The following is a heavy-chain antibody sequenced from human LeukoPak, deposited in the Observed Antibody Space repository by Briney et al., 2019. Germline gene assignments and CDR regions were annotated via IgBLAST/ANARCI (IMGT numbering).Heavy chain of an antibody. CDR3: AKGGRTTVTRGYYMDV. V-gene: IGHV3-23*01. J-gene: IGHJ6*03. Sequence: GGSLRLSCAASGFTFSRYGMSWVRQAPGKGLEWVSAISGSGGSTFYVDSVKGRFTISRDNSKNTLYLQMNSLRAEDTAVYYCAKGGRTTVTRGYYMDVWGKGTTVTVSS. CDR1: GFTFSRYG. D-gene: IGHD4-11*01. CDR2: ISGSGGST.